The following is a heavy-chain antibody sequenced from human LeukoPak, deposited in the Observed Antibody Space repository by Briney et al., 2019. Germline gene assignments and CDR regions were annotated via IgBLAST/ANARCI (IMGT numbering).Heavy chain of an antibody. Sequence: PGGSLRLSCAASGFTFSNHGMIWVRQAPGKGLKWVSSISGSGAMTYYADSVKGRFTISRANAMGTLYLQMNSLRADDTAVYYCAKVRFDGSWSQFDSWGQGSLVIVSS. CDR2: ISGSGAMT. CDR3: AKVRFDGSWSQFDS. D-gene: IGHD3-10*01. V-gene: IGHV3-23*01. CDR1: GFTFSNHG. J-gene: IGHJ4*02.